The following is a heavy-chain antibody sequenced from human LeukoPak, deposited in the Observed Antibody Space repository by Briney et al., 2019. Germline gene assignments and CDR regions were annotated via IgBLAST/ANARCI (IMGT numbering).Heavy chain of an antibody. CDR2: INHSGRT. CDR3: ARDVVVVPAAIHYGMDV. V-gene: IGHV4-34*01. CDR1: GGSFSDYF. J-gene: IGHJ6*02. Sequence: SETLSLTCAVYGGSFSDYFWGWIRQPPGKGLEWIGEINHSGRTYYNPSLKSRVTISVDTSKNQFSLNLSSVTAADTAVYYCARDVVVVPAAIHYGMDVWGQGTTVAVSS. D-gene: IGHD2-2*01.